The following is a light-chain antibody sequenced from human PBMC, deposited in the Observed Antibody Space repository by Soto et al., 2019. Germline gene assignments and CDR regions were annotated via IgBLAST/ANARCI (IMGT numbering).Light chain of an antibody. J-gene: IGKJ5*01. CDR2: DAS. V-gene: IGKV3-11*01. CDR1: QSVSSY. Sequence: EIVLTQSPATLSVSPGERATLSCRASQSVSSYLAWYQQKPGQAPRLLIYDASNRATGIPARFSGSGSETDFTLTISSLEPEDFAVYYFQQRSNWPPITFRQGTRLEFK. CDR3: QQRSNWPPIT.